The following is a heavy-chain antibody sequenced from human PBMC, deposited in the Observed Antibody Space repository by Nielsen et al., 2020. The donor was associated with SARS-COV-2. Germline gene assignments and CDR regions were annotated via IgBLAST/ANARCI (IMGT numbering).Heavy chain of an antibody. CDR3: ARELDERLYYDFWSGYPPGY. Sequence: ASVKVSCKASGYTFTGYYMHWVRQAPGQGLEWMGWINPNSGSTSYAQKFQGRVTMTRDTSTSTVYMELSSLRSEDTAVYYCARELDERLYYDFWSGYPPGYWGQGTLVTVSS. CDR2: INPNSGST. V-gene: IGHV1-46*01. CDR1: GYTFTGYY. J-gene: IGHJ4*02. D-gene: IGHD3-3*01.